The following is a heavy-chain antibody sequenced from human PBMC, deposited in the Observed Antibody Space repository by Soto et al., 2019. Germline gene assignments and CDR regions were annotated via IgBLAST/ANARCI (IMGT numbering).Heavy chain of an antibody. D-gene: IGHD6-19*01. CDR1: GFTFSSYD. CDR3: ARAVAGAFDI. Sequence: GGSLRLSFAASGFTFSSYDMHWVRQATGKGLEWVSAIGTAGDPYYPGSVKGRFTISRENAKNSLYLQMNSLRAGDTTVYYCARAVAGAFDIWGQGTMVTVSS. J-gene: IGHJ3*02. CDR2: IGTAGDP. V-gene: IGHV3-13*05.